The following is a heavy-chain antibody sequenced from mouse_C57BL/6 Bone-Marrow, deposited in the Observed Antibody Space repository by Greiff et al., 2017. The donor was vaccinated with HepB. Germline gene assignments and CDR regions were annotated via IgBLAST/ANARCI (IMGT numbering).Heavy chain of an antibody. CDR2: ISNGGGST. CDR3: ARRGYYSNSDV. J-gene: IGHJ1*03. V-gene: IGHV5-12*01. D-gene: IGHD2-12*01. Sequence: EVKLVESGGGLVQPGGSLKLSCAASGFTFSDYYMYWVRQTPEKRLEWVAYISNGGGSTYYPDTVKGRFTISRDNAKNTLYLQMSRLKSEDTAMYYCARRGYYSNSDVWGTGTTVTVSS. CDR1: GFTFSDYY.